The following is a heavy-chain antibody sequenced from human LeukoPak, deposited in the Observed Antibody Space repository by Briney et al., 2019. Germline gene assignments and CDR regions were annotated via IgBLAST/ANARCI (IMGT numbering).Heavy chain of an antibody. CDR3: ARDLLTDSSGYLRG. Sequence: ASVKVSCKASGYTFTSYDINWVRQAPGQGLEWVGWMNPNSGNTGSAQKVQGRITITMNTSISTAYMELSSLRSEDTAVYYCARDLLTDSSGYLRGWGQGTLVTVSS. CDR1: GYTFTSYD. V-gene: IGHV1-8*01. J-gene: IGHJ4*02. CDR2: MNPNSGNT. D-gene: IGHD3-22*01.